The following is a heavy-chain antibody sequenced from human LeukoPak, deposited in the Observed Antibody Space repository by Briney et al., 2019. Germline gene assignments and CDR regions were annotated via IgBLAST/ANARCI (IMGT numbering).Heavy chain of an antibody. CDR1: GGSISSSSYY. Sequence: SETLSLTCTVSGGSISSSSYYWGWIRQPPGKGLEWIGSIYYSGSTYYNPSLKSRVTISVDTSKNQFSLKLSSVTAADTAVYYCASSLPYYYDSSGYSPFDYWGQGTLVTVSS. CDR2: IYYSGST. CDR3: ASSLPYYYDSSGYSPFDY. J-gene: IGHJ4*02. D-gene: IGHD3-22*01. V-gene: IGHV4-39*07.